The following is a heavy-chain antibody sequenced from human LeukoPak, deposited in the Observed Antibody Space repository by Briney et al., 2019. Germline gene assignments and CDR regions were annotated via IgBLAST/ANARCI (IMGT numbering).Heavy chain of an antibody. D-gene: IGHD3-22*01. Sequence: GGSLRLSCAASGFTFSSYWMHWVRQAPGKGLEWVANIKQDGSEKYYVDSVKGRFTISRDNAKNSLYLQMNSLRAEDTAVYYCARGYYYDSSRDAFDIWGQGTMVTVSS. J-gene: IGHJ3*02. V-gene: IGHV3-7*01. CDR2: IKQDGSEK. CDR1: GFTFSSYW. CDR3: ARGYYYDSSRDAFDI.